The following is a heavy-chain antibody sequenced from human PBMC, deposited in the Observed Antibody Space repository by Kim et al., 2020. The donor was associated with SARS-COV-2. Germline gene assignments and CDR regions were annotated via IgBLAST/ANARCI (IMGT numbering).Heavy chain of an antibody. CDR1: GGSFSGYY. CDR3: ARGGHYLITMVRGLGAFDI. Sequence: SETLSLTCAVYGGSFSGYYWSWIRQPPGKGLEWIGEINHSGSPTNTPSPKSGVPISVETSKNQFSLKLSPVTAADTAVYYCARGGHYLITMVRGLGAFDIWGHGTMVTVSS. D-gene: IGHD3-10*01. CDR2: INHSGSP. V-gene: IGHV4-34*01. J-gene: IGHJ3*02.